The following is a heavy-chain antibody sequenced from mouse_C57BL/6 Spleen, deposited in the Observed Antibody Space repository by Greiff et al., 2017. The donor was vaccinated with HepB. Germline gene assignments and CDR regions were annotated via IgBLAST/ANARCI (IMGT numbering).Heavy chain of an antibody. V-gene: IGHV1-76*01. CDR3: ARGGGSNYFDY. CDR2: IYPGSGNT. D-gene: IGHD1-1*02. CDR1: GYTFTDYY. J-gene: IGHJ2*01. Sequence: LVESGAELVRPGASVKLSCKASGYTFTDYYINWVKQRPGQGLEWIARIYPGSGNTYYNEKFKGKATLTAEKSSSTAYMQLSSLTSEDSAVYFCARGGGSNYFDYWGQGTTLTVSS.